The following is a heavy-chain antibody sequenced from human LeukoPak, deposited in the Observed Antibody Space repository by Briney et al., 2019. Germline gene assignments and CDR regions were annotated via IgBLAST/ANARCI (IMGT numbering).Heavy chain of an antibody. V-gene: IGHV3-7*04. CDR3: ARDLGYFQY. J-gene: IGHJ1*01. CDR1: GFTFSSYG. CDR2: IKKDGGEK. Sequence: GGSLRLSCAASGFTFSSYGMHWVRQAPGKGLEWVANIKKDGGEKYYVDSVKGRFTISRDNAKNSLYLQMNSLRAEDTAVYYCARDLGYFQYWGQGTLVTVSS.